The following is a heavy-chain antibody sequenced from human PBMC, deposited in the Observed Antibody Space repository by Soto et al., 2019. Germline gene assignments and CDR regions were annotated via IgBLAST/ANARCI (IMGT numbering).Heavy chain of an antibody. D-gene: IGHD4-17*01. J-gene: IGHJ3*02. Sequence: KTSETLSLTCAVYCGSFNGYYWNWVRQFPGKGLEWIGKINQSGDTNYNPSLKSRVTISVDTSKNQVSLRLSSVTAADTALYYCARAYDYRDPRDAFDTWGQGTMVTVSS. CDR1: CGSFNGYY. CDR3: ARAYDYRDPRDAFDT. CDR2: INQSGDT. V-gene: IGHV4-34*01.